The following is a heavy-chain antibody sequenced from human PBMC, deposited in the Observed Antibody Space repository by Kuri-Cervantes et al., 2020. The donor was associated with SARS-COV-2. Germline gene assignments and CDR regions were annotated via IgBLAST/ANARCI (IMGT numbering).Heavy chain of an antibody. CDR3: ARGLEYCSSTNCYRGRDYYYYGMDV. J-gene: IGHJ6*02. D-gene: IGHD2-2*02. Sequence: GGSLRLSCKGSGYNFTNSWIGWVRQKPGKGLEWMGIIYPDDSDTRYSPSFQGQVTISADKSMTTAYLQWSSLKASDTAIYYCARGLEYCSSTNCYRGRDYYYYGMDVWGQGTTVTVSS. V-gene: IGHV5-51*01. CDR1: GYNFTNSW. CDR2: IYPDDSDT.